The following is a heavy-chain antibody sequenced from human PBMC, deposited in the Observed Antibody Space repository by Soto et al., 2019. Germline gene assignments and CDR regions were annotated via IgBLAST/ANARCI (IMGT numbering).Heavy chain of an antibody. CDR3: ARDTTGYSSGWYFDY. CDR1: GFTFSSYS. D-gene: IGHD6-19*01. CDR2: ISSSSSYI. V-gene: IGHV3-21*01. Sequence: EVQLVESGGGLVKPGGSLRLSCAASGFTFSSYSMNWVRQVPGKGLEWVSSISSSSSYIYYADSLKGRFTISRDNAKNSLYLQMNSLRAEDTAVYYCARDTTGYSSGWYFDYWCQGTLVTVS. J-gene: IGHJ4*02.